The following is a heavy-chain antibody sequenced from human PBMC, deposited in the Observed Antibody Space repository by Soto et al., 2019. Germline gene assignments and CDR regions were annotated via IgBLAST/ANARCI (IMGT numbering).Heavy chain of an antibody. CDR3: ARDLWGYCGTDCYPLDV. J-gene: IGHJ6*02. V-gene: IGHV4-61*08. CDR1: GGSISSGGYY. D-gene: IGHD2-21*02. Sequence: SETLSLTCTVSGGSISSGGYYWSWIRQHPGKGLEWIGYIFYTGSTVYNPSFKSRVTISVDTSKNQFSLKLNSVTAADTAVYYCARDLWGYCGTDCYPLDVWGQGTTVTVSS. CDR2: IFYTGST.